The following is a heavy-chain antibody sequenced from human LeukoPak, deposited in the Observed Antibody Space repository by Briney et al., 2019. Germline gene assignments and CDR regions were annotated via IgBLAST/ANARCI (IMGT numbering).Heavy chain of an antibody. D-gene: IGHD6-19*01. V-gene: IGHV3-30*02. Sequence: GGSRRLSWAASTFTFSSYGMHWVRQAPGKGLEWVAFIQYDGNKRYYADSVKGRFTISRDNSKNTLYLQMNSLRPEDTALYYCANTIYSSAWSPFEYWGRGTLVTVSS. CDR1: TFTFSSYG. J-gene: IGHJ4*02. CDR3: ANTIYSSAWSPFEY. CDR2: IQYDGNKR.